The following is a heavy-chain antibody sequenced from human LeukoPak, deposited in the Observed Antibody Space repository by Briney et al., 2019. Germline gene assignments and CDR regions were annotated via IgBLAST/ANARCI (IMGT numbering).Heavy chain of an antibody. Sequence: SETLSLTCTVSGVSISSSNSYWGWIRQPPGKGLEWIGSIYYSGNTYYNASLKSQVSISIDTSKNQFSLRLTSVTAADTAVYYCAKENSGSSGGSDYWGQGTLVTVSS. CDR1: GVSISSSNSY. D-gene: IGHD1-26*01. J-gene: IGHJ4*02. CDR3: AKENSGSSGGSDY. V-gene: IGHV4-39*02. CDR2: IYYSGNT.